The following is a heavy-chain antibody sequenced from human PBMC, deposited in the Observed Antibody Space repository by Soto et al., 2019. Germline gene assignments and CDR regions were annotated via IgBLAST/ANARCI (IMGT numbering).Heavy chain of an antibody. V-gene: IGHV3-30*18. CDR2: ISYDGSNK. D-gene: IGHD4-17*01. CDR1: GFTFSSYG. Sequence: QVQLVESGGGVVQPGRSLRLSCAASGFTFSSYGMHWVRQGPGKGLEWVAVISYDGSNKYYADSVKGRFTISRDNSKNTLYLQMNSPRAEDTAVYYCAKDQAVTIYWYFDLWGRGTLVTVSS. J-gene: IGHJ2*01. CDR3: AKDQAVTIYWYFDL.